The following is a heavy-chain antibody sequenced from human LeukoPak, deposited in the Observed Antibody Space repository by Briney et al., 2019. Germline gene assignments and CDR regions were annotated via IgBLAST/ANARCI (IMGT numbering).Heavy chain of an antibody. J-gene: IGHJ4*02. V-gene: IGHV3-11*03. CDR2: ISSRSRYT. Sequence: PGGSLRLSCAASGFTFSDYYMGWIRQAPGKGLEWVSYISSRSRYTNYADSVKGRFTISRDDAKNSLYLQMNSLRAEDTAVYYCASGVKSGSYPDYWGQGTLVTVSS. CDR3: ASGVKSGSYPDY. CDR1: GFTFSDYY. D-gene: IGHD6-13*01.